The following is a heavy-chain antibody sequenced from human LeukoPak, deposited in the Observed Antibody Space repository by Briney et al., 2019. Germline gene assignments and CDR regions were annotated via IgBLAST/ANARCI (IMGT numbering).Heavy chain of an antibody. Sequence: SETLSLTCAVYGGSFSGYYWSWIRQPPGKGLEWIGEINHSGSTYYNPSLKSRVTISVDTSKNQFSLKLSSVTAADTAVYYCASNPLLWFGELLLNWFDPWGQGTLVTVSS. CDR3: ASNPLLWFGELLLNWFDP. D-gene: IGHD3-10*01. CDR2: INHSGST. J-gene: IGHJ5*02. CDR1: GGSFSGYY. V-gene: IGHV4-34*01.